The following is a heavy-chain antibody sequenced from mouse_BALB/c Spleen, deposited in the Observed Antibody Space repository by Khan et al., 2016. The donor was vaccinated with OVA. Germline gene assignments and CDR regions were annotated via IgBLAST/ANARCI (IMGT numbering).Heavy chain of an antibody. J-gene: IGHJ3*01. CDR1: GYTFTSYW. CDR2: INPITGYT. D-gene: IGHD2-3*01. CDR3: DIAGVYDGYYAWFAY. V-gene: IGHV1-7*01. Sequence: QVQLQQSGAELAKPGASVKMSCKASGYTFTSYWMHWVKQRPGQGLEWIGYINPITGYTDYNQKFKDKASLTADKSSSTAYMQLSSLTSEDSAVYYCDIAGVYDGYYAWFAYWGQGTLVTVSA.